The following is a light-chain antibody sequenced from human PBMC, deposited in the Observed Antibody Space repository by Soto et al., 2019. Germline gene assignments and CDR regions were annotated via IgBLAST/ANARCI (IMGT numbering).Light chain of an antibody. CDR1: QSISNW. CDR3: QQYISYS. J-gene: IGKJ1*01. CDR2: HAS. V-gene: IGKV1-5*01. Sequence: DIQRTQSPSSLSASVGDRVTITCRASQSISNWLAWYPQKTGTAPKVLIYHASNLQSGVPSGFSGSGSGTECTLTISSLQPDYFATYYCQQYISYSFGQGTKVDNK.